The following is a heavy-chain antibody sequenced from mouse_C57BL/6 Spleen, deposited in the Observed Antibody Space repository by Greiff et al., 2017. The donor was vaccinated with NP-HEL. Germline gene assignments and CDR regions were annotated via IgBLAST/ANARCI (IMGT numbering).Heavy chain of an antibody. Sequence: VQLQQSGPELVKPGASVKISCKASGYAFSSSWMNWVKQRPGKGLEWIGRIYPGDGDTNYNGKFKGKATLTADKSSSTAYMQLSSLTSEDSAVYFCAREENYFDYWGQGTTLTVSS. CDR1: GYAFSSSW. CDR3: AREENYFDY. J-gene: IGHJ2*01. CDR2: IYPGDGDT. V-gene: IGHV1-82*01.